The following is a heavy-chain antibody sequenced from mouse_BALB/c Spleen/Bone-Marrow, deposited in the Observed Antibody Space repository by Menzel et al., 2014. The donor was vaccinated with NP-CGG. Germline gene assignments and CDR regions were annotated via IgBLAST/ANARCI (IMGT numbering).Heavy chain of an antibody. D-gene: IGHD2-4*01. CDR1: GYAFSSSW. CDR2: IYPGDGDT. Sequence: VQLQQSGPELVKPGASVKISCKASGYAFSSSWMNWVKQRPGQGLEWIGRIYPGDGDTNYNGKFKGKATLTADKSPSTAYMQLSSLTSVDSAVYFCARMGRLRRGDYWGQGTTLTVSS. V-gene: IGHV1-82*01. J-gene: IGHJ2*01. CDR3: ARMGRLRRGDY.